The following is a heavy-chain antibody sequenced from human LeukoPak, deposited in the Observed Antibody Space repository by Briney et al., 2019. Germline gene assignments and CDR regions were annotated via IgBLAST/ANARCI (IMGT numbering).Heavy chain of an antibody. CDR1: GFTFSSYA. Sequence: GGSLRLXCAASGFTFSSYAMSWDRQAPGKWLEWVSTISGSGGSTYYADSVKGRFTISRDNSKNTLYLQMNSLRAEDTAVYYCAKDRQEGNFDYWGQGTLVTVSS. CDR3: AKDRQEGNFDY. J-gene: IGHJ4*02. D-gene: IGHD3-10*01. CDR2: ISGSGGST. V-gene: IGHV3-23*01.